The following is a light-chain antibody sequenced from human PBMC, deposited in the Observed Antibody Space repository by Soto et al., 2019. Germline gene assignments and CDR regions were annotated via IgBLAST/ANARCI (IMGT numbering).Light chain of an antibody. Sequence: DIQMTQSPSNLSASVGDRVTITCRASQSISSWLAWYQQKPGRAPKLLVYKASSLESGVPSRFSGSGSGTEFTLTISSLQPDDFATYYCQQYNSQWTFGQGTKV. J-gene: IGKJ1*01. CDR1: QSISSW. CDR2: KAS. V-gene: IGKV1-5*03. CDR3: QQYNSQWT.